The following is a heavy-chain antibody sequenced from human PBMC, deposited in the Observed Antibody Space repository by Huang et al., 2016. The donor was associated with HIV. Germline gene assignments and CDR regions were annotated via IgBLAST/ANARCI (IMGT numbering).Heavy chain of an antibody. CDR3: VRPAAPTRYYYYEYMDV. CDR2: CNANMWDP. V-gene: IGHV7-4-1*02. Sequence: QVQLVQSGSEVKKPGASVKVSCKASGYTFSNYALNWVRQAPGQGLEWMGLCNANMWDPTYALAFTGRFVFSLDTSFSTAYLQSNGLKAEDTAVYYCVRPAAPTRYYYYEYMDVWGQGTTVTVS. J-gene: IGHJ6*03. CDR1: GYTFSNYA. D-gene: IGHD6-13*01.